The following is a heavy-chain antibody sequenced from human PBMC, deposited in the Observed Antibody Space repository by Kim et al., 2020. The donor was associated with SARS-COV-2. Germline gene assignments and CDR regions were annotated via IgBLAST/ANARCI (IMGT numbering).Heavy chain of an antibody. D-gene: IGHD3-22*01. CDR3: ARSAPDSTGYFDY. J-gene: IGHJ4*02. V-gene: IGHV3-64*02. Sequence: YYADAVKGRFTISRDNSENTLYLQVGSLRTEDMAVYFCARSAPDSTGYFDYWGQGTLVTVSS.